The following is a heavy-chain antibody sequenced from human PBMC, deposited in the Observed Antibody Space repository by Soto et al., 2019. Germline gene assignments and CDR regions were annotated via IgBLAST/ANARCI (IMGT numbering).Heavy chain of an antibody. V-gene: IGHV1-18*01. Sequence: QVQLVQSGAEVKKPGASVKVSCKPSGYTFTSYYISWVRQAPGQGLEWMGWISAYNGNTNYALKLEGRVTMTTDTSTSTAYMDLRSMSSDATAVYYCARDLPPVDSWGQVTLITVSS. J-gene: IGHJ4*02. CDR3: ARDLPPVDS. CDR1: GYTFTSYY. CDR2: ISAYNGNT.